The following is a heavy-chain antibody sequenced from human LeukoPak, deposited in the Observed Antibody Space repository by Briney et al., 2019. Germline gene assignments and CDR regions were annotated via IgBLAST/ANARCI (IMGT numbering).Heavy chain of an antibody. Sequence: SETLSLPCTVWGGSISSYYWRWLRQPPGWGLVWIGYIYYSGSTNYNPSLKSRVTISVDTSKNQFSLKLSSVTAADTAVYYCARHEAVAGTADTFDIWGQGTMVTVSS. D-gene: IGHD6-19*01. CDR1: GGSISSYY. J-gene: IGHJ3*02. CDR2: IYYSGST. CDR3: ARHEAVAGTADTFDI. V-gene: IGHV4-59*08.